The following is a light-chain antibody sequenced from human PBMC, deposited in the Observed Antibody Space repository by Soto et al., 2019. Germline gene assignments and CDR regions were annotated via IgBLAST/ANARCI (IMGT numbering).Light chain of an antibody. CDR2: EVS. CDR3: SSYTSSSTSV. J-gene: IGLJ1*01. CDR1: SSDVGGYNY. Sequence: QSVLTQPASVSGSPGQSITISCTGASSDVGGYNYVSWYQQFPGKAPKLMIYEVSNRPSGVSNRFSGSKSGNTASLTISGLRAEDEADYYCSSYTSSSTSVFGTGTKLTVI. V-gene: IGLV2-14*01.